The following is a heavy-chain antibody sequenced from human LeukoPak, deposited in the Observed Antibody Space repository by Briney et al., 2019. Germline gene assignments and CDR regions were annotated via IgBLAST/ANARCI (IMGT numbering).Heavy chain of an antibody. Sequence: AASVKVSCKASGYTFTGYYMHWVRQAPGQGLEWMGWINPNSGGTNYAQKFQGRVTMTRDTSISTAYMELSRLRSDDTAVYYCATAFLEWLFDAFDIWGQGTMVTVSS. D-gene: IGHD3-3*01. CDR2: INPNSGGT. CDR1: GYTFTGYY. CDR3: ATAFLEWLFDAFDI. J-gene: IGHJ3*02. V-gene: IGHV1-2*02.